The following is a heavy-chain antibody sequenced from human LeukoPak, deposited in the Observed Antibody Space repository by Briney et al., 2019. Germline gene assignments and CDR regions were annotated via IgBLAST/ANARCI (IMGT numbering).Heavy chain of an antibody. D-gene: IGHD4-17*01. CDR3: AKDPSTTVTYIDY. J-gene: IGHJ4*02. Sequence: GGSLRLSCAASGFTFSSYAMSWVRQAPGKGLEWVSAISGSGGSTYYADSVKGRFTISRDNSKNTPYLQMNSLRAEDMAIYYCAKDPSTTVTYIDYWGQGTLVTVSS. CDR1: GFTFSSYA. CDR2: ISGSGGST. V-gene: IGHV3-23*01.